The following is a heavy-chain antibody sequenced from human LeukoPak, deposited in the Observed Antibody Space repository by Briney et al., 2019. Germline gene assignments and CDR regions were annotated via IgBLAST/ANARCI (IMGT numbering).Heavy chain of an antibody. J-gene: IGHJ4*02. D-gene: IGHD6-13*01. Sequence: GGSLRLSCVASGFTLNTNAVSWVRQTPGKGLEWVSGISASGIGTHYADSVKGRFAISRDISNNTVFLQLNNLRPEDTAVYYCAKMLDTEVAGTWGYYLDHWGQGTRVAVSA. CDR2: ISASGIGT. CDR3: AKMLDTEVAGTWGYYLDH. CDR1: GFTLNTNA. V-gene: IGHV3-23*01.